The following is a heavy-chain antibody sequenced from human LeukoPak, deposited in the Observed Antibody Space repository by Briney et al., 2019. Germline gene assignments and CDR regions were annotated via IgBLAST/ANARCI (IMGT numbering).Heavy chain of an antibody. CDR1: GFTFSNYA. CDR3: AKGADRPNGGWADH. Sequence: PGGSLRLSCAASGFTFSNYAMSWVRQAPGKGLEWVSAISGSGGSTYYTDSVEGRFTISRDNSKNTLYLQMNSLRAEDTAVYYCAKGADRPNGGWADHWGQGTLVTVSS. J-gene: IGHJ4*02. V-gene: IGHV3-23*01. CDR2: ISGSGGST. D-gene: IGHD2-8*01.